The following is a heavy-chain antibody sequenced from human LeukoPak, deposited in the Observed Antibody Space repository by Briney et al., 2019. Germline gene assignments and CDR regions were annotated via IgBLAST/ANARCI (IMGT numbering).Heavy chain of an antibody. J-gene: IGHJ4*02. Sequence: PGGSLRLSCAGSGFTFSSYAMHWVRQAPGKGLEYVSAISDTGGRTYYANSVKGRFTISRDNSKNTLYLQMGSLRAEDMAVYYCARDGGGSPDYWGQGTLVTVSS. CDR1: GFTFSSYA. CDR3: ARDGGGSPDY. D-gene: IGHD3-16*01. CDR2: ISDTGGRT. V-gene: IGHV3-64*01.